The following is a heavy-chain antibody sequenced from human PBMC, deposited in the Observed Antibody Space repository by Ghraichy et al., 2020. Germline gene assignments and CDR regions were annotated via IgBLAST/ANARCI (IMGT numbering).Heavy chain of an antibody. V-gene: IGHV3-21*01. CDR2: ISSSSSYI. J-gene: IGHJ4*02. Sequence: GGSLRLSCAASGFTFSSYSMNWVRQAPGKGLEWVSSISSSSSYIYYADSVKGRFTISRDNAKNSLYLQMKSLRAEDTAVYYCARDSSSGYQSYFDYWGQGTLVTVSS. D-gene: IGHD3-22*01. CDR1: GFTFSSYS. CDR3: ARDSSSGYQSYFDY.